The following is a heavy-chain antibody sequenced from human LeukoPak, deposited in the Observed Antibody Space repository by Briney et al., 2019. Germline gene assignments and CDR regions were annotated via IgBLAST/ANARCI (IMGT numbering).Heavy chain of an antibody. J-gene: IGHJ3*02. D-gene: IGHD2-2*01. CDR3: ARYCSSTSCYRSPDAFDI. CDR1: GFTLSSYA. V-gene: IGHV3-23*01. Sequence: GGPLRLSCAASGFTLSSYAMSWVRQAPGKGLEWVSAISGSGGSTYYADSVKGRFTISRDNSKNTLYLQMNSLRAEDTAVYYCARYCSSTSCYRSPDAFDIWGQGTMVTVSS. CDR2: ISGSGGST.